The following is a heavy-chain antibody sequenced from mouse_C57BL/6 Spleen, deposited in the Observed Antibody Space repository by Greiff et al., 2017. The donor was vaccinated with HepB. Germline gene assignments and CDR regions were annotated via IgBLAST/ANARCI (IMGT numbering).Heavy chain of an antibody. CDR2: IDPSDSYT. CDR3: ARGGRGYDGYDFDY. J-gene: IGHJ2*01. V-gene: IGHV1-59*01. CDR1: GYTFTSYW. D-gene: IGHD2-3*01. Sequence: QVQLQQPGAELVRPGTSVKLSCKASGYTFTSYWMHWVKQRPGQGLEWIGVIDPSDSYTNYNQKFKGKATLTVDTSSSTAYMQISSLTYEDSAVYYCARGGRGYDGYDFDYWGQGTTLTVSS.